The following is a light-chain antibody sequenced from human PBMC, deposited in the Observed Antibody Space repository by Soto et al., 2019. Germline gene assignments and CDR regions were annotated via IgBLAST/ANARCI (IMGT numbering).Light chain of an antibody. CDR1: QGISNY. V-gene: IGKV1-9*01. J-gene: IGKJ2*01. CDR2: AAS. CDR3: QHLNRYPPYT. Sequence: IQLTQSPSSLSASVGDRVTITCRASQGISNYLAWYQQKPGKAPTLLIYAASTLQSGVPSRFSGSGVGTDFTLTISSLQPEDFATYYCQHLNRYPPYTFGQGTKVEIK.